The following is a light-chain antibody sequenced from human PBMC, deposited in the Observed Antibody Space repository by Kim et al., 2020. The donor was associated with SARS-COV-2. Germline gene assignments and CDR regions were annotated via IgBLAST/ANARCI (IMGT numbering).Light chain of an antibody. J-gene: IGKJ4*01. V-gene: IGKV1-9*01. CDR3: QQLNTYPLT. CDR2: GVF. CDR1: QDVGGN. Sequence: ASVGDRVTITCRTSQDVGGNFAWYQQKPGKAPKLLMYGVFTLASGVPSRFSGGGFGTDFTLTIRSLQPEDFATYYCQQLNTYPLTFGGGTKVDIK.